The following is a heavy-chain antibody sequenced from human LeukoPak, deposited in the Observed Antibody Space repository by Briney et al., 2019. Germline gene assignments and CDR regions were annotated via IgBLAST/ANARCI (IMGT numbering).Heavy chain of an antibody. CDR2: IRYDGSNK. D-gene: IGHD3-9*01. CDR1: GFTFSSYG. Sequence: GGSLRLSCAASGFTFSSYGMHWVRQAPGKGLEWVAFIRYDGSNKYYADSVKGRFTISRDNSKNTLYLQMNSLRAEDTAVYYCARGDFDWLLIDYWGQGTLVTVSS. J-gene: IGHJ4*02. V-gene: IGHV3-30*02. CDR3: ARGDFDWLLIDY.